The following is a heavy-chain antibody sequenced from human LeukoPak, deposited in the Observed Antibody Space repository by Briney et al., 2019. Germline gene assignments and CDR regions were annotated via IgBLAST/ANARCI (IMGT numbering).Heavy chain of an antibody. CDR1: GFTVSSNY. CDR3: AKDIKNSYFFDL. J-gene: IGHJ4*02. Sequence: SGGSLRLSCAASGFTVSSNYMSWVRQAPGKGLEWVSVISGGGTSSYYADSVKGRFTISRDNSKNTLFLQTHSLRADDTAVYYCAKDIKNSYFFDLWGQGTLVTVSS. V-gene: IGHV3-23*01. D-gene: IGHD2-21*01. CDR2: ISGGGTSS.